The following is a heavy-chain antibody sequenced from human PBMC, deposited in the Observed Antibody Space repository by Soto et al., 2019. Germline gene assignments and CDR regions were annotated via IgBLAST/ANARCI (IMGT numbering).Heavy chain of an antibody. Sequence: EVQLVESGGGLVQPGGSLRLSCAASGFTFSSYEMNWVRQAPGKGLEWVSYISSSGSTIYYADSVKGRFTISRDNSKNTLYLQMNSLRAEDTAVYYCAKRLEMATSSGGQGTLVTVSS. CDR3: AKRLEMATSS. D-gene: IGHD5-12*01. CDR2: ISSSGSTI. CDR1: GFTFSSYE. J-gene: IGHJ4*02. V-gene: IGHV3-48*03.